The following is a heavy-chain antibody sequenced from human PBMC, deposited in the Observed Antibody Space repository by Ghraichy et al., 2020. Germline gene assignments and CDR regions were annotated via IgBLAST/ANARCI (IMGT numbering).Heavy chain of an antibody. CDR1: GGSISNNRDS. Sequence: SETLSLTCTVSGGSISNNRDSWAWIRQPPGKGLEWIATIFYSGLTHYNPPLESRVTMSVDTSTSQFSLRLGSVTAADTAVYYCGRRVHEGRGYHYFDFWGQGRLVTVSS. J-gene: IGHJ4*02. D-gene: IGHD3-16*02. CDR2: IFYSGLT. CDR3: GRRVHEGRGYHYFDF. V-gene: IGHV4-39*07.